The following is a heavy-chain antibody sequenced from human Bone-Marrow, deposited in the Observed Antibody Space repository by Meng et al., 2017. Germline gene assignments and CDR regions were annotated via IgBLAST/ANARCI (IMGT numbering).Heavy chain of an antibody. V-gene: IGHV3-74*01. CDR1: GFTFSSYW. CDR3: ARDANHYLDY. Sequence: EVQLVYAGGVLVQPGGSLILSCAASGFTFSSYWMHWVRQAPGKGLVWVSRINSDGSSTNYADSVKGRFTISRDYSKNMLYLQMNSLRAEDTAVYYCARDANHYLDYCGQGTLVTVSS. J-gene: IGHJ4*02. CDR2: INSDGSST.